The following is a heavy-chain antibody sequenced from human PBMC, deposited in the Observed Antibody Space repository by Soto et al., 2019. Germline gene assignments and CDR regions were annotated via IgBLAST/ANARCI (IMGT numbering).Heavy chain of an antibody. Sequence: GGSLRLSCAASGFTFSSYAMSWVRQAPGKGLEWVSAISGSGGSTYYADSVKGRFTISRDNSKNTLYLQMNSLRAEDTAVYYCAKSGGGFGELLLSWFDPWGRGTLVTVSS. CDR1: GFTFSSYA. CDR3: AKSGGGFGELLLSWFDP. J-gene: IGHJ5*02. D-gene: IGHD3-10*01. V-gene: IGHV3-23*01. CDR2: ISGSGGST.